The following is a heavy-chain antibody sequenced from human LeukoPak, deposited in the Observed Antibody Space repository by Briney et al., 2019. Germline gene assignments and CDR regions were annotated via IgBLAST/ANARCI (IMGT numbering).Heavy chain of an antibody. CDR2: VIHSGTT. Sequence: SETLSLTCTVSGGSITGSTYYWGWIRQPPGKGLEWIVSVIHSGTTYYNPSLRSRVIVSMDTSKKQFSLRLSSVTAADTAVYYCARHDYDSSGHRRDYYFDSWGQGALVTVSS. V-gene: IGHV4-39*01. CDR3: ARHDYDSSGHRRDYYFDS. J-gene: IGHJ4*02. D-gene: IGHD3-22*01. CDR1: GGSITGSTYY.